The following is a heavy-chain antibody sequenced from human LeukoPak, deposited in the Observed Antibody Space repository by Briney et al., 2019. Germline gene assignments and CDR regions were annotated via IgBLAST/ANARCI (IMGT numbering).Heavy chain of an antibody. J-gene: IGHJ6*03. CDR1: GFTFSSYS. D-gene: IGHD2-21*02. V-gene: IGHV3-21*01. CDR3: APTAPYYYYYYMDV. Sequence: PGGSLRLSCAASGFTFSSYSMNWVRQAPGKGLEWVSSISSSSSYIYYADSVKGRFTISRDNAKNSLYLQMNSLRAEDTAVYYCAPTAPYYYYYYMDVWGKGTTVTVSS. CDR2: ISSSSSYI.